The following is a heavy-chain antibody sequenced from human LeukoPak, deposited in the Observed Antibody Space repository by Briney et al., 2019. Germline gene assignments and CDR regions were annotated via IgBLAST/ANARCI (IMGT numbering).Heavy chain of an antibody. D-gene: IGHD5-18*01. CDR2: ISGSAGNT. CDR3: ATGPDSEFYYYYYMEV. V-gene: IGHV3-23*01. Sequence: PGGPLRLSCVVSGFTSRNYAITWVRQAPGKGLEWVSAISGSAGNTYFADSVEGRFTISRDNSINTVYLQMNSLRVEDTALYYCATGPDSEFYYYYYMEVWGKGATVSVSS. J-gene: IGHJ6*03. CDR1: GFTSRNYA.